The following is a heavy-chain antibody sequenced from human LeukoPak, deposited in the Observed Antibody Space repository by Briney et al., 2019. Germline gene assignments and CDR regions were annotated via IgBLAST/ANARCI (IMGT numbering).Heavy chain of an antibody. J-gene: IGHJ4*02. D-gene: IGHD1-26*01. CDR1: GGSISSYY. Sequence: KPSETLSLTCTVSGGSISSYYWSWIRQPPGKGLEWIGYIYYSGSTNYNPSLKSRFTISVDTSKNQSPLKLSSVTAADTAVYYCARAGVWPIAKFDYWGQGTLVTVSS. V-gene: IGHV4-59*01. CDR3: ARAGVWPIAKFDY. CDR2: IYYSGST.